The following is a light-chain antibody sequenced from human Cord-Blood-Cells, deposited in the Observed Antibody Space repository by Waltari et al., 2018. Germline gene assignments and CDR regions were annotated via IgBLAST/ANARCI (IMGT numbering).Light chain of an antibody. CDR3: CSYAGSSTPWV. CDR1: SSDVGSFNL. CDR2: EVS. V-gene: IGLV2-23*02. J-gene: IGLJ3*02. Sequence: QSALPQPASVSGSPGQSIIIPCTGTSSDVGSFNLASWYQQPHGKAPKLMIYEVSKRPSGVSNRFSGSKSGNTASLTISGLQAEDEADYYCCSYAGSSTPWVFGGGTKLTVL.